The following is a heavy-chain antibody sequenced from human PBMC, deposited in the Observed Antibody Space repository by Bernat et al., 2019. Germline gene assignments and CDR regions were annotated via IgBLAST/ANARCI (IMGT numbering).Heavy chain of an antibody. CDR1: GGSISSSSYH. CDR3: AARPEGYYDSSGYYGY. Sequence: QLQLQESGPGLVKPSETLSLTCTVSGGSISSSSYHWGWIRQPPGKGLEWIGSIYYSGSTYYNPSLKSRVTISVDTSKNQFSLKLSSVTAADTAVYYCAARPEGYYDSSGYYGYWGQGTLVTVSS. J-gene: IGHJ4*02. V-gene: IGHV4-39*01. D-gene: IGHD3-22*01. CDR2: IYYSGST.